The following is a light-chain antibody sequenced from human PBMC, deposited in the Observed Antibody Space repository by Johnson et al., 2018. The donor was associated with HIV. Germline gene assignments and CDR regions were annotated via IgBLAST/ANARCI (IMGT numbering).Light chain of an antibody. CDR2: DNN. CDR3: ATWDSSLRTYV. J-gene: IGLJ1*01. V-gene: IGLV1-51*01. CDR1: SSNIGNNY. Sequence: QSMLTQPPSVSAAPGQKVTISCSGSSSNIGNNYVSWYQQLPGTAPKLLIYDNNKRPSEIPDRFSGSKSGTSATLGITGLQTGDEADYCCATWDSSLRTYVFGTGTKVTVL.